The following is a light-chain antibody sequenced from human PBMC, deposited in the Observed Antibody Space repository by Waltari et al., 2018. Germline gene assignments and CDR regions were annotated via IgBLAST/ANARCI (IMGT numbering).Light chain of an antibody. J-gene: IGLJ3*02. CDR3: AAWDYKLNGVL. CDR1: SSNVGNNP. Sequence: QSAMTQPPSASGTPGQTVTISGFGGSSNVGNNPVNWYQQLPGTAPKVIIYSNNQRRSGVPDRFSGSKSGTTASLAIRGLQSEDEADYYCAAWDYKLNGVLYGGGTKLTVL. V-gene: IGLV1-44*01. CDR2: SNN.